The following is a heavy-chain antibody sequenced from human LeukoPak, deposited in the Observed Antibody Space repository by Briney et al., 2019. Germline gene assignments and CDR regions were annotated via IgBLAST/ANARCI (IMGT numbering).Heavy chain of an antibody. CDR1: GYTFTSYD. CDR3: ARDPDASVGFDP. V-gene: IGHV1-8*01. J-gene: IGHJ5*02. D-gene: IGHD1-14*01. CDR2: MNPNSGNT. Sequence: GASVKVSCKASGYTFTSYDINWVRQATGQGLGWMGWMNPNSGNTGYAQKFQGRVTMTRNTSISTAYMELSSLRSEDTAVYYCARDPDASVGFDPWGQGTLVTVSS.